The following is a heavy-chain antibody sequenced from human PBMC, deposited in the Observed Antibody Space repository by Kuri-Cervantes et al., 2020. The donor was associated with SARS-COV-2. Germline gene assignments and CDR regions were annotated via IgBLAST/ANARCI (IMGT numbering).Heavy chain of an antibody. CDR1: GFTFSSYS. J-gene: IGHJ6*02. V-gene: IGHV3-48*01. Sequence: GESLKISCAASGFTFSSYSMNWVRQAPGKGLEWVSYISSSSSTIYYADSVKGRFTISRDNAKNSLYLQMNSLRAEDTAVYYCARESYYYGMDVWGQGTTVTISS. CDR3: ARESYYYGMDV. CDR2: ISSSSSTI.